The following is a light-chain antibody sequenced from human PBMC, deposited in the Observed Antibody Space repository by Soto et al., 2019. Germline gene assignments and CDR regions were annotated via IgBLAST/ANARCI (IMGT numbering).Light chain of an antibody. Sequence: QSVLTQPPSVSGAPGQRVTISCTGSSSNIGAGYDVHWYQQLPGTAPKLLIYGNSNRPSGVPDRFSGSKSGTSASLAITGIQAEDEADYYCQSYDSSLSGWVFGGGTKSPS. CDR3: QSYDSSLSGWV. J-gene: IGLJ3*02. V-gene: IGLV1-40*01. CDR2: GNS. CDR1: SSNIGAGYD.